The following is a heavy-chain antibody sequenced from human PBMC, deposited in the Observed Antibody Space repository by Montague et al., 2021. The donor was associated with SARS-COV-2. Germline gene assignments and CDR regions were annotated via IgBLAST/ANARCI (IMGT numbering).Heavy chain of an antibody. CDR3: APLGFDSQSYYTLHNWFDP. CDR1: GISLSTSGVG. J-gene: IGHJ5*02. Sequence: PALVQPTQTLTLTCTFSGISLSTSGVGVAWIRQPPGKALEWLALIYWDDDERYSPSMRSRLTITKDTSENQVVLRMTNMDPMDTATYYCAPLGFDSQSYYTLHNWFDPWGQGILVTVSS. V-gene: IGHV2-5*02. D-gene: IGHD3-10*01. CDR2: IYWDDDE.